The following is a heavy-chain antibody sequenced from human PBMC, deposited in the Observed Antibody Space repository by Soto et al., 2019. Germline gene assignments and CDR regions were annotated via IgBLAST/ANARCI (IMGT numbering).Heavy chain of an antibody. D-gene: IGHD3-22*01. J-gene: IGHJ4*02. CDR2: IYYSGST. Sequence: QLQLQESGPGLVKPSETLSLTCTVSGGSISSSSYYWGWIRQPPGKGLEWIGSIYYSGSTYYNPSIKSRVAISVDTSKIQFSLKLSSVTAAYTAVYYCANFADYADSSGYYPWYFDYWGQGTLVTVSS. CDR3: ANFADYADSSGYYPWYFDY. CDR1: GGSISSSSYY. V-gene: IGHV4-39*01.